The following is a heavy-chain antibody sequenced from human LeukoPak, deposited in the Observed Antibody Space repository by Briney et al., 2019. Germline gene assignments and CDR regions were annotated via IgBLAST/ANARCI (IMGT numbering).Heavy chain of an antibody. CDR1: GFTVSSNY. CDR3: ARDDYGGNSGPYFDY. D-gene: IGHD4-23*01. Sequence: GGSLRLSCAASGFTVSSNYMSWVRQAPGKGLEWVSVIYSGGSTYYADSVKGRFTISRDNSKNTLYLQMNSLRAGDTAVYYCARDDYGGNSGPYFDYWGQGTLVTVSS. J-gene: IGHJ4*02. V-gene: IGHV3-53*01. CDR2: IYSGGST.